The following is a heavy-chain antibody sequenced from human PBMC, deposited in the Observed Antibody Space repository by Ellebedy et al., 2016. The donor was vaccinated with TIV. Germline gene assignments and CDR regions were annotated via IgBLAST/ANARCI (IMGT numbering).Heavy chain of an antibody. CDR3: AVRRGREFDY. V-gene: IGHV4-31*03. Sequence: SETLSLXXTVSGGSISSGGYYWSWIRQHPGKGLEWIGYIYYSGSTYYNPSLKSRVTISVDTSKNQFSLKLSSVTAADTAVYYCAVRRGREFDYWGQGTLVTVSS. D-gene: IGHD2/OR15-2a*01. CDR2: IYYSGST. CDR1: GGSISSGGYY. J-gene: IGHJ4*02.